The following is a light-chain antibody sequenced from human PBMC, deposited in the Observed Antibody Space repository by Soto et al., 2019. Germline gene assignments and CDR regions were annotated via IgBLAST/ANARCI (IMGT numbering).Light chain of an antibody. CDR1: QGISSY. CDR3: QQPNSK. J-gene: IGKJ5*01. Sequence: DIQLTQSPSFLSASVGDRVTITCRASQGISSYLAWYQQKPGKAPKLLIYAASTLQSGFPSRFSGSGSGTEFTLTISSVQAVDFATYYYQQPNSKFGQGTRLEIK. CDR2: AAS. V-gene: IGKV1-9*01.